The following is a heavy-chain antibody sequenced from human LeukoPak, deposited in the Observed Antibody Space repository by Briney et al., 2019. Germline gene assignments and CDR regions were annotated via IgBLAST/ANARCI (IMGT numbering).Heavy chain of an antibody. J-gene: IGHJ4*02. CDR2: ISSSGSTI. CDR3: ARGKQQLVIS. V-gene: IGHV3-11*04. Sequence: LSLTCAVYGGSFSGYYWSWIHQAPGKGLEWVSYISSSGSTIYYADSVKGRFTISRDNAKNSLYLQMNSLRAEDTAVYYCARGKQQLVISWGQGTLVTVSS. D-gene: IGHD6-13*01. CDR1: GGSFSGYY.